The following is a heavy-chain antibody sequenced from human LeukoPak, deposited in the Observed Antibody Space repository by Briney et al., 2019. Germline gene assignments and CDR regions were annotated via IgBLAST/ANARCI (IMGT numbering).Heavy chain of an antibody. CDR2: INPDSGGT. CDR3: ARVKSYGFGESDYFDY. J-gene: IGHJ4*02. Sequence: ASVKVSCKASGYTFTGYYMHWVRQAPGQGLEWMGWINPDSGGTNYAQKFQGRVTMTRDTSISTAYMELSRLRSDDTAVYFCARVKSYGFGESDYFDYWGQGTLVTVPS. V-gene: IGHV1-2*02. CDR1: GYTFTGYY. D-gene: IGHD3-10*01.